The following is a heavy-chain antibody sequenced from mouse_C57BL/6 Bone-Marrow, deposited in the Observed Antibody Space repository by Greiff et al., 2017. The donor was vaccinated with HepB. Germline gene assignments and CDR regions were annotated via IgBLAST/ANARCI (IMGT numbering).Heavy chain of an antibody. J-gene: IGHJ4*01. V-gene: IGHV2-4*01. D-gene: IGHD2-10*02. Sequence: VMLVESGPGLVQPSQRLSITCTVSGFSLTSYGVHWVRQPPGKGLEWLGVIWSGGSTDYNAAFISRLRISKDNSKSQVFFKMNSLQADDTAIYYCAKKGYGNFYYAMDYWGQGTAVTVSS. CDR2: IWSGGST. CDR1: GFSLTSYG. CDR3: AKKGYGNFYYAMDY.